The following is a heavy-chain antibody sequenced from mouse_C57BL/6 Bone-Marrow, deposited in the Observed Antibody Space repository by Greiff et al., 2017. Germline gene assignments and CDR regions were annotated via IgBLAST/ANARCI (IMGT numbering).Heavy chain of an antibody. CDR3: ARSDGYDVRFAY. CDR1: GYTFTSHW. CDR2: IFPGSGST. V-gene: IGHV1-56*01. Sequence: QVQLQQSGPELVRPGASVKISCKAPGYTFTSHWMPWVRQRPGQGLEWIGEIFPGSGSTYYNEKFNGKATLTVDTSSSTAYMQLSSLTSEDSAVYFCARSDGYDVRFAYWGQGTLVTVSA. D-gene: IGHD2-2*01. J-gene: IGHJ3*01.